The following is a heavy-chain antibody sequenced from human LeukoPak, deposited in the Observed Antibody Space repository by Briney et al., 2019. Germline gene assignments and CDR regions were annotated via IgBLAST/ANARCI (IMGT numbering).Heavy chain of an antibody. CDR3: AKHLQGYCSRSNCYARAFDV. V-gene: IGHV3-23*01. J-gene: IGHJ3*01. D-gene: IGHD2-2*01. Sequence: GGSLRLSCAASGFTFSSYGMSWVRQAPGKGLEWISAISGSGANAYYADSVKGRFTMIRDNSKNTLDLQMNSLRAEDTAVYYCAKHLQGYCSRSNCYARAFDVWGQGTMVTVSS. CDR1: GFTFSSYG. CDR2: ISGSGANA.